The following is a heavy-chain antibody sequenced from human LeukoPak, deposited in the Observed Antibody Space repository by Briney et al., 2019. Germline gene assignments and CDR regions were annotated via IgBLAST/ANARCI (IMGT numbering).Heavy chain of an antibody. CDR3: AKALGYYYDSSGWPYYYFDY. CDR2: FSASGGSA. CDR1: GFTFSSYA. J-gene: IGHJ4*02. V-gene: IGHV3-23*01. D-gene: IGHD3-22*01. Sequence: GGSLRLSCAASGFTFSSYAMSWVRQAPGKGLEWVSAFSASGGSAYYADSVKGRFTISRDNSKNALYLRLNSLRAEDTAVYYCAKALGYYYDSSGWPYYYFDYWGQGTLVTVSS.